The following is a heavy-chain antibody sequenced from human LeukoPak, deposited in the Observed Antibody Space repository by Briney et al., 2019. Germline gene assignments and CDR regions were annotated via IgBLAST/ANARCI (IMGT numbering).Heavy chain of an antibody. D-gene: IGHD2-2*01. CDR3: ARDHGDVVVPAASPLDY. Sequence: PGGSLRLSCAASGFTFSYSMNWVRQAPGKGLEWVSSISSSSSYIYYADSVKGRFTISRDNAKNSLYLQMNSLRAEDTAVYYCARDHGDVVVPAASPLDYWGQGTLVTVSS. CDR2: ISSSSSYI. J-gene: IGHJ4*02. CDR1: GFTFSYS. V-gene: IGHV3-21*01.